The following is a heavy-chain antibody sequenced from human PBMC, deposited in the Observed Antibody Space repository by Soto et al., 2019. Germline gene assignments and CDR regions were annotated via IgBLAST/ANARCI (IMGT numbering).Heavy chain of an antibody. CDR2: INPNSGGT. D-gene: IGHD2-2*01. Sequence: QVQLVQSGAEVKKPGASVKVSCKASGYTFTGYYMHWVRQAPGQGLEWMGWINPNSGGTNYAQKFQGWVTMTRDTSISTAYMELSRLRSDDTAVYYCARGGGVNIVVVPAALKHYYYYGMDVWGQGTTVTVSS. J-gene: IGHJ6*02. V-gene: IGHV1-2*04. CDR1: GYTFTGYY. CDR3: ARGGGVNIVVVPAALKHYYYYGMDV.